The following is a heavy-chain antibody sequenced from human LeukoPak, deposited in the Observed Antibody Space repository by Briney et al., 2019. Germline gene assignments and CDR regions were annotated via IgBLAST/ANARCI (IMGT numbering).Heavy chain of an antibody. CDR3: ARDHTETSSLNFRNYYYYGMDI. Sequence: SWVRQTPGKGLEWIGYIYYSGSTYYNPSLTSRVTMSVDTSKNQFSLKLSSVTAADTAIYYCARDHTETSSLNFRNYYYYGMDIWGQGTTVIVSS. D-gene: IGHD4-11*01. V-gene: IGHV4-31*02. CDR2: IYYSGST. J-gene: IGHJ6*02.